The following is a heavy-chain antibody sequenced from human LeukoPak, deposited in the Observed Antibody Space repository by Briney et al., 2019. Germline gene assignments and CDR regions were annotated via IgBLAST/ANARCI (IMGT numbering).Heavy chain of an antibody. J-gene: IGHJ4*02. CDR3: AKGQETESRLDS. D-gene: IGHD1-1*01. CDR2: LYSGGVA. Sequence: GGSLRLSCAASGFTFSSYSMNWVRQAPGKGLEWVAVLYSGGVAYYADSLKGRFTISRDHAKNTLFLQMNSLRAEDTALYYCAKGQETESRLDSWGQGTLVTVSS. CDR1: GFTFSSYS. V-gene: IGHV3-53*01.